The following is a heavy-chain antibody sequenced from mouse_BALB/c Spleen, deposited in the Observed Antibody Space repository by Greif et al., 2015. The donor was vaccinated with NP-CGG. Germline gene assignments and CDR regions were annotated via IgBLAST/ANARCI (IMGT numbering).Heavy chain of an antibody. CDR2: ISDGGSYT. Sequence: EVMLVESGGGLVKPGGSLKLSCAASGFTFSDYYMYWVRQTPEKRLEWVATISDGGSYTYYPDSVKGRFTISRDNAKNNLYLQMSSLKSEDTAMYYCARDGPAAGNYVFYAMDYWGQGTSVTVSS. V-gene: IGHV5-4*02. CDR1: GFTFSDYY. CDR3: ARDGPAAGNYVFYAMDY. J-gene: IGHJ4*01. D-gene: IGHD2-1*01.